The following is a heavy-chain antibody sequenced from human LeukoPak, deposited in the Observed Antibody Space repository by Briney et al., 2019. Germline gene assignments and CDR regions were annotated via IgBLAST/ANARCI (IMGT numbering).Heavy chain of an antibody. CDR1: GFTFSNY. CDR3: LSLLALGY. CDR2: ILHDGSNK. Sequence: GGSLRLSCAASGFTFSNYMHWVRQAPGKGLEWVAAILHDGSNKYYADSVKGRFTISRDNAKNTLYLQMDSLRAEDTAVYYCLSLLALGYWGQGTLVTVSS. D-gene: IGHD7-27*01. V-gene: IGHV3-30*03. J-gene: IGHJ4*02.